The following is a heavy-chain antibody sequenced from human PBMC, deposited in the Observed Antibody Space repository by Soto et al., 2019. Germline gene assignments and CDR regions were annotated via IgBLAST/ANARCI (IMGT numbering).Heavy chain of an antibody. CDR1: GFTFSSYA. CDR2: ISGRGGST. Sequence: EVQLLESGGGLVQPGGSLRLSCAASGFTFSSYAMSWVRQAPGKGLEWVSAISGRGGSTYYADSVKGRFTISRDNSKNTLYLQMNSLRAEDTAVYYCAKGDSSGWYRSKVPRGFYFDYWGQGTLVTVSS. V-gene: IGHV3-23*01. D-gene: IGHD6-19*01. CDR3: AKGDSSGWYRSKVPRGFYFDY. J-gene: IGHJ4*02.